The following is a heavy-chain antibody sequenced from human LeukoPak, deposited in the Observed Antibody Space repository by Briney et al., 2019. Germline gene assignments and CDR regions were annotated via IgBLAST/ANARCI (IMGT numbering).Heavy chain of an antibody. CDR1: GGSIISYC. V-gene: IGHV4-4*07. Sequence: SETPSLTCTVSGGSIISYCRSWIRQPAGKGLEWIGRIYTSGSTNYNPSLKSRVTISVDKSKNQFSPKLSSVTAADTAVYYCARDRSIAAAGGQHAFDNWGQGTMVTVSS. CDR2: IYTSGST. J-gene: IGHJ3*02. CDR3: ARDRSIAAAGGQHAFDN. D-gene: IGHD6-13*01.